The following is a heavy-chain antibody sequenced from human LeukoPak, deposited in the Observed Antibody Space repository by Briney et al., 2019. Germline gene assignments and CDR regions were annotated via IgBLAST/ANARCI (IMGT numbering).Heavy chain of an antibody. CDR1: GGSIGSGSYY. CDR3: AKSLRAIAVAGTTLDS. J-gene: IGHJ4*02. CDR2: ISGSGTA. V-gene: IGHV3-23*01. D-gene: IGHD6-19*01. Sequence: PSETLSLTCTASGGSIGSGSYYWGWIRQPPGKGLGWASTISGSGTAYYADSVKGRFTISRNNSNNTLYLRMNSLRSDDTAIYYCAKSLRAIAVAGTTLDSWGQGTLVTVSS.